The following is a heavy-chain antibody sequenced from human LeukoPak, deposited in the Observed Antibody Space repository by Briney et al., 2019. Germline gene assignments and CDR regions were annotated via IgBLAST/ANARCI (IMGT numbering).Heavy chain of an antibody. J-gene: IGHJ5*02. CDR3: ARREGITGNTKWFDP. CDR2: IYPGDSDT. CDR1: GYRFTSYW. V-gene: IGHV5-51*01. D-gene: IGHD1-20*01. Sequence: GESLKISCKGSGYRFTSYWIGWVRQMPGEGLEWMGIIYPGDSDTRYSPSFQGQVTISVDKSISTAYLQWSSLKASDTAMYYCARREGITGNTKWFDPWGQGTLVTVSS.